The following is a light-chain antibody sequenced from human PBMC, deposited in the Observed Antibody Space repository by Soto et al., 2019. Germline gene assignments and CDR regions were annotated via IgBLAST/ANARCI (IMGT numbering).Light chain of an antibody. Sequence: DIVMTQSPDSLAVSLGERATINCKSSQSLLHLAWYQQKPGQPPKLLIYWASTRDSGVPARFSGSASGTDFTLTISSLRAEDVAVYYCQQYYTTPVTFGQGTKVELK. CDR1: QSLLH. V-gene: IGKV4-1*01. CDR3: QQYYTTPVT. CDR2: WAS. J-gene: IGKJ1*01.